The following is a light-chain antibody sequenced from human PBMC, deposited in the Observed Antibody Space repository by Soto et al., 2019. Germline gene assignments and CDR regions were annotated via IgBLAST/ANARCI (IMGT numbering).Light chain of an antibody. CDR2: DVS. Sequence: QSALTQPRAVSGSPGQSVTISCTGTSSDVGGYNDVSLYQQYPGKATKLMSYDVSKRPSGVPDRFSGSKSGNTASLTVSGLQADGEAQYYCCSYGGSVIFGGGTKLSVL. CDR1: SSDVGGYND. CDR3: CSYGGSVI. J-gene: IGLJ2*01. V-gene: IGLV2-11*01.